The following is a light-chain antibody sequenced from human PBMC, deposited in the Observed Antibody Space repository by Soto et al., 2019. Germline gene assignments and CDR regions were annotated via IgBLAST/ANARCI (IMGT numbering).Light chain of an antibody. J-gene: IGKJ1*01. CDR2: AAS. Sequence: SASTGDRVTITCRASQGISSYLAWYQQKPGKAPKLLIYAASTLQSGVPSRFSGSGSGTDFTLTISCLQSEDFATYYCQQYYTYPRRTFGQGTKVDIK. CDR1: QGISSY. V-gene: IGKV1-8*01. CDR3: QQYYTYPRRT.